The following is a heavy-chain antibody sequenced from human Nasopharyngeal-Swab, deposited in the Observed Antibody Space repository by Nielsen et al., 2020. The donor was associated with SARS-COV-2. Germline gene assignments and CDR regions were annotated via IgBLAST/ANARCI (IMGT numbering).Heavy chain of an antibody. Sequence: SETLSLTCTVSGGSISSGGYYWSWIRQHPGKGLEWIGYIYYSGSTYYNPSLKSRVTISVDTSKNQFSLKLSSVTAADTAVYYCARVYYDGSGYYYFEGSDYYLDYWGQGTLVTVSS. CDR3: ARVYYDGSGYYYFEGSDYYLDY. J-gene: IGHJ4*02. V-gene: IGHV4-31*03. CDR2: IYYSGST. CDR1: GGSISSGGYY. D-gene: IGHD3-22*01.